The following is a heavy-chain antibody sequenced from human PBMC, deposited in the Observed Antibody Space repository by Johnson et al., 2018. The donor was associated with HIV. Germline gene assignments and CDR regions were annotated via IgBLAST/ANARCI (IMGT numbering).Heavy chain of an antibody. CDR2: IYSGGST. CDR1: GFTVSSNY. J-gene: IGHJ3*02. CDR3: ARVPWSLDAFDI. V-gene: IGHV3-66*01. D-gene: IGHD2-15*01. Sequence: VQLVESGGGLVQPGGSLRLSCAASGFTVSSNYMSWVRQAPGKGLEWVSVIYSGGSTYYADSVKGRFTISRDNSKNTRYLQMNRLRAEDTAVYYCARVPWSLDAFDIWGQGTMVTVSS.